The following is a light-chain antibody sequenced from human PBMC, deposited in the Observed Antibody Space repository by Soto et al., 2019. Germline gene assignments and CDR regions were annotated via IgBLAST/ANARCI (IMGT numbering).Light chain of an antibody. Sequence: QSALTQPRSVSGSPGQSVTISCTGTSSDVGGYNYVSWYQHHPGKGPKLIIYDVNKRPSGVPDRFSGSKSGNTASLTISGLQAEDEADYHCCSEAGSYTLVFGGGTQLTVL. J-gene: IGLJ2*01. V-gene: IGLV2-11*01. CDR1: SSDVGGYNY. CDR2: DVN. CDR3: CSEAGSYTLV.